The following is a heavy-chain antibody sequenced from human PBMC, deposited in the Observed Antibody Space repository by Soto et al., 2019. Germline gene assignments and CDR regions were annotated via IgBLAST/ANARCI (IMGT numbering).Heavy chain of an antibody. V-gene: IGHV4-31*03. J-gene: IGHJ3*02. Sequence: SETLSLTCSVSGDSISRIDYYWTWIRQHPEKGLEWIGNIYFRGNTYYSPSLESRLTISVDTSKNQFSLKLTSVTAAGTAVYYCAREGGSYDSGGYLIRGAFDIWGQGTMVTVSS. CDR1: GDSISRIDYY. CDR2: IYFRGNT. D-gene: IGHD3-22*01. CDR3: AREGGSYDSGGYLIRGAFDI.